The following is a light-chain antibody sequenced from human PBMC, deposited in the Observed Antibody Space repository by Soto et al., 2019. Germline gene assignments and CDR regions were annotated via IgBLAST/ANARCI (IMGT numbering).Light chain of an antibody. J-gene: IGLJ3*02. CDR2: LEGSGSY. CDR3: ETWDSNTRV. Sequence: QPVLTQSSSASASLGSSVKLTCTLSSGHSSYIIAWHQQQPGKAPRYLMKLEGSGSYNKGSGVPDRFSGSSSGGDRYLTISILQSEDEADYYCETWDSNTRVFGGGTKLTVL. V-gene: IGLV4-60*03. CDR1: SGHSSYI.